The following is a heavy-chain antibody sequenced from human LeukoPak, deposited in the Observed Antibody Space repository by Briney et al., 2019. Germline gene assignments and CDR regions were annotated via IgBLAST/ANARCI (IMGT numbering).Heavy chain of an antibody. CDR2: INPNSGGT. Sequence: ASVKVSCKASGYTFTGYYMHWVRQAPGQGLEWMGWINPNSGGTNYAQKFQGRVTMTRDTSISTAYMELSRLRSDDTAVYYCGRGGGTCGGAYYMDVWGKGTTATVSS. CDR1: GYTFTGYY. V-gene: IGHV1-2*02. J-gene: IGHJ6*03. CDR3: GRGGGTCGGAYYMDV. D-gene: IGHD3-16*01.